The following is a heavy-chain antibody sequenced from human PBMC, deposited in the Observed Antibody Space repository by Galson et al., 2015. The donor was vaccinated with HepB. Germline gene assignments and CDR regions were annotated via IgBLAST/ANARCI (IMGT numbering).Heavy chain of an antibody. Sequence: SLRLSCAASGFTFSSYGMHWVRQAPGKGLEWVAVIWYDGSNKYYADSVKGRFTISRDNSKNTLYLQMNSLRAEDTAVYYCARRLVYDILTGYSLSGMDVWGQGTTVTVSS. V-gene: IGHV3-33*01. CDR2: IWYDGSNK. CDR3: ARRLVYDILTGYSLSGMDV. D-gene: IGHD3-9*01. CDR1: GFTFSSYG. J-gene: IGHJ6*02.